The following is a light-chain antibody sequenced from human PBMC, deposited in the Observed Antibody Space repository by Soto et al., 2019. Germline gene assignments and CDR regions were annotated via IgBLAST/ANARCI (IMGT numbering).Light chain of an antibody. Sequence: SVVTQPPSASGNPGQTLTLSCSGSASNILRNYVYWYRQFPGTAPRLLISMNNQRPSGVPDRFSGSTSGTSASLAISGLRSEDEADYYCASWDDSLSGYVFGTGTNVTVL. CDR1: ASNILRNY. CDR2: MNN. J-gene: IGLJ1*01. CDR3: ASWDDSLSGYV. V-gene: IGLV1-47*01.